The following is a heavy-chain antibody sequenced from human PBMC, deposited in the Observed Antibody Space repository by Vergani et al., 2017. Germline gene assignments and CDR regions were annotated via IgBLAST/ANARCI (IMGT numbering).Heavy chain of an antibody. CDR3: SRDRRIMYNWFDP. J-gene: IGHJ5*02. Sequence: EVQLQESGGGLVKPGGSLRVSCAASGFSFSTYSINWVRQAPGKGLEWVSSISGRSNYIYYADSLKGRFTISRDNSKNTLYLQMNSLGVEDTAVYYCSRDRRIMYNWFDPWGQGTLVTVSS. D-gene: IGHD3-16*01. CDR2: ISGRSNYI. CDR1: GFSFSTYS. V-gene: IGHV3-21*01.